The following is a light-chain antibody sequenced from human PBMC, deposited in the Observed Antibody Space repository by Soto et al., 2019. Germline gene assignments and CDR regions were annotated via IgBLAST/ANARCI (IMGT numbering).Light chain of an antibody. Sequence: EIVLTQSPGTLSLSPGERATLSCRASQKVYNNYLAWYQQKPGQAPRLLINGASSRATGIPDRFSGSGSGTLFTLTISIVELDDFAVYYYQQYGSSPRTF. V-gene: IGKV3-20*01. CDR2: GAS. CDR3: QQYGSSPRT. CDR1: QKVYNNY. J-gene: IGKJ3*01.